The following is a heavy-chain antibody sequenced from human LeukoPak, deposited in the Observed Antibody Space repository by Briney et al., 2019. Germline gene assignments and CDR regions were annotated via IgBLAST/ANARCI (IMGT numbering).Heavy chain of an antibody. Sequence: GGSLRLSCAASGFTFSSYGMPWVRQAPGKGLEWVAVIWYDGSNKYYADSVKGRFTISRDNSKNTLYLQMNSLRAEDTAVYYCAKVVYSYGWAQREFDYWGQGTLVTVSS. CDR2: IWYDGSNK. D-gene: IGHD5-18*01. CDR1: GFTFSSYG. J-gene: IGHJ4*02. CDR3: AKVVYSYGWAQREFDY. V-gene: IGHV3-33*06.